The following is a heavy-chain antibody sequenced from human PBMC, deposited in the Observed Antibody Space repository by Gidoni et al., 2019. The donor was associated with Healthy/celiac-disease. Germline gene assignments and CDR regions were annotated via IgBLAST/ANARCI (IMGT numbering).Heavy chain of an antibody. V-gene: IGHV4-34*01. CDR3: ARGPPRVVVTAIPSYFDY. J-gene: IGHJ4*02. CDR2: INHSGST. D-gene: IGHD2-21*02. Sequence: QVQLQPWGAGLMKPSETLSLTCAVYGGSFSGYYWSWIRQPPGTGPECIGEINHSGSTNYNPYLKRRVTISVDTSKNQFTLKLSSVTAADTAVYYCARGPPRVVVTAIPSYFDYWGQGTLVTVSS. CDR1: GGSFSGYY.